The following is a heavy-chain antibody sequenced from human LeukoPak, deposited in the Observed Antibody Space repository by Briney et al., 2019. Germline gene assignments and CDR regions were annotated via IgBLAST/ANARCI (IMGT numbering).Heavy chain of an antibody. J-gene: IGHJ4*02. CDR1: GGSISSGDYY. D-gene: IGHD6-13*01. V-gene: IGHV4-30-4*08. CDR2: IYYSGST. CDR3: AKAAAGTKLDY. Sequence: TSETLSLTCTVSGGSISSGDYYWSWIRQPPGKGLEWIGYIYYSGSTYYNPSLKSRVTISVGTSKNQFSLKLSSVTAADTAVYYCAKAAAGTKLDYWGQGTLVTVSS.